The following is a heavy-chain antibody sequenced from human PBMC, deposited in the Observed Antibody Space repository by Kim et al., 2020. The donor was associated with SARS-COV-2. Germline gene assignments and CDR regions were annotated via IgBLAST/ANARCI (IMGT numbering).Heavy chain of an antibody. D-gene: IGHD5-12*01. J-gene: IGHJ5*02. V-gene: IGHV1-69*04. CDR1: GGTFSSYA. CDR2: IIPILGIA. CDR3: AREWKSVATIKASWFDP. Sequence: SVKVSCKASGGTFSSYAISWVRQAPGQGLEWMGRIIPILGIANYAQKFQGRVTITADKSTSTAYMELSSLRSEDTAVYYCAREWKSVATIKASWFDPWGQGTLVTVSS.